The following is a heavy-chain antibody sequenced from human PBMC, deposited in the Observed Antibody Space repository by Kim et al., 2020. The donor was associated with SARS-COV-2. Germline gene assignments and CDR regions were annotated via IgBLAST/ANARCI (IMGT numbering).Heavy chain of an antibody. J-gene: IGHJ4*02. Sequence: GGSLRLSCAASGFTFSSYAMSWVRQAPGKGLEWVSAISGSGGSTYYADSVKGRFTISRDNSKNTLYLQMNSLRAEDTAVYYCAKSRLIVVVTAASDYWGQGTLVTVSS. D-gene: IGHD2-21*02. CDR1: GFTFSSYA. CDR3: AKSRLIVVVTAASDY. CDR2: ISGSGGST. V-gene: IGHV3-23*01.